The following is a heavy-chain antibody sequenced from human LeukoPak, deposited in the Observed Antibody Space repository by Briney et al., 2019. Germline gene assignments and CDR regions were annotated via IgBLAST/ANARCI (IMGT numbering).Heavy chain of an antibody. CDR1: GFTFSSYA. Sequence: GGSLRLSCSASGFTFSSYAMHWVRQAPGKGLEYVSAISSNGGSTYYADSVKGRFTISRGNSKNTLYLQMSSLRAEDTAVYYCVKDPGRDYGDNGGWFDPWGQGTLVTVSS. D-gene: IGHD4-17*01. J-gene: IGHJ5*02. CDR2: ISSNGGST. V-gene: IGHV3-64D*06. CDR3: VKDPGRDYGDNGGWFDP.